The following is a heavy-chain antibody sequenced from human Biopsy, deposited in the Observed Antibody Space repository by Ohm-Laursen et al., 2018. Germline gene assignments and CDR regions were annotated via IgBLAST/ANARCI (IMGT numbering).Heavy chain of an antibody. J-gene: IGHJ4*02. CDR2: NQNSGST. V-gene: IGHV4-61*05. CDR3: ARGRGWGNTYFRSFDY. D-gene: IGHD3-9*01. CDR1: GDSISSSNFY. Sequence: PGTLSLTCTVSGDSISSSNFYWAWIRQPPGKGLEWIGHNQNSGSTNYNPSLKSRVTISADTSKNQFSLKLSSVTAADTAMYYCARGRGWGNTYFRSFDYWGQGTLVTVSS.